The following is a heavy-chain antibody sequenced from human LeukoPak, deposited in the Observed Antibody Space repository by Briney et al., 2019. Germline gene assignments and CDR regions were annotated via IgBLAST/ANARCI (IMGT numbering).Heavy chain of an antibody. J-gene: IGHJ4*02. CDR3: ARSSYGLYYFDY. CDR2: IYYSGST. Sequence: SETLSLTCTVSGGSISNYYWTWIRQPPGKRLEWIGYIYYSGSTNYSPSLKSRVTVSVDTSKNQFSLKLSSVTAADTAVYYCARSSYGLYYFDYWSQGTLVTVSP. D-gene: IGHD5-18*01. CDR1: GGSISNYY. V-gene: IGHV4-59*08.